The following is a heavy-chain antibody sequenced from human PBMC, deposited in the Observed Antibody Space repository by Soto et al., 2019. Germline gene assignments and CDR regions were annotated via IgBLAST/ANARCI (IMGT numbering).Heavy chain of an antibody. CDR3: ARRSSSKGSIGGWPWTAWFDP. V-gene: IGHV4-59*08. Sequence: QVQLQESGPGLVKPSETLSLTCTVSGGFISSYYWSWIRQPPGKGLEWIGYIYYSGSTNYNRSLKSRVTISVDTSKNQFSLKLRSGTAADTAMYYCARRSSSKGSIGGWPWTAWFDPWGQGTLVTVSS. CDR2: IYYSGST. CDR1: GGFISSYY. D-gene: IGHD6-13*01. J-gene: IGHJ5*02.